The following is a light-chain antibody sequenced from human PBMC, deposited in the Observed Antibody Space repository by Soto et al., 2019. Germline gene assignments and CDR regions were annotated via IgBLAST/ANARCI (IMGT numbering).Light chain of an antibody. CDR2: GAS. CDR3: QKYGSSPQT. CDR1: QSVSNSY. V-gene: IGKV3-20*01. J-gene: IGKJ4*01. Sequence: EIVLTQSPGTLSLSPGERATLSCRASQSVSNSYLAWYQQKPGQAPRLLINGASSRATGIPDRFSGSGSGTDFTLTISRLEPEDFAVYYCQKYGSSPQTFGGGTKVAIK.